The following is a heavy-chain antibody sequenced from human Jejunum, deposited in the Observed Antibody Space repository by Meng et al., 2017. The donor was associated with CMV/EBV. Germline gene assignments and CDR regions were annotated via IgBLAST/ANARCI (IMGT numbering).Heavy chain of an antibody. V-gene: IGHV3-74*01. CDR3: GREFAISKYYDSSGYFVFDP. J-gene: IGHJ5*02. CDR1: FKNYW. CDR2: INNDGSSI. D-gene: IGHD3-22*01. Sequence: FKNYWMHWVRQGPGKGLVWVSRINNDGSSISYADAVKGRFTISRDNAKNTLYLQMDSLRAEDTAVYYCGREFAISKYYDSSGYFVFDPWGQGTLVTVSS.